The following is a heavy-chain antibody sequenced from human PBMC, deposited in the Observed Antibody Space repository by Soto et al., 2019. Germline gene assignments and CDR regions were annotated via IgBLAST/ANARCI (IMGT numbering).Heavy chain of an antibody. Sequence: GESLKISFKGSGYSFSNYWIGWVRQMPGKGREWMGIIYPIDSDTRYNPSFQGQVTISVDQSISTAYLQWSSLKASDTAMYYCARHGTAMGRFDFWGQGTLVTVSS. V-gene: IGHV5-51*01. CDR1: GYSFSNYW. CDR2: IYPIDSDT. CDR3: ARHGTAMGRFDF. J-gene: IGHJ4*02. D-gene: IGHD5-18*01.